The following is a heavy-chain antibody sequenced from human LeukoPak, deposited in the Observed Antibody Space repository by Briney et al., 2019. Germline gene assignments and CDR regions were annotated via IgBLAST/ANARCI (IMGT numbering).Heavy chain of an antibody. J-gene: IGHJ4*02. D-gene: IGHD3-22*01. CDR1: GFTFSSYA. CDR2: ISGSGGST. CDR3: AKDSHYYDSSFDY. Sequence: GGSLRLSCAASGFTFSSYAMSWVRQAPGKGLEWVSAISGSGGSTYYADSVKGRFTISRDNSKNTLYLQMNGLRAEDTAVYYCAKDSHYYDSSFDYWGQGTLVTVSS. V-gene: IGHV3-23*01.